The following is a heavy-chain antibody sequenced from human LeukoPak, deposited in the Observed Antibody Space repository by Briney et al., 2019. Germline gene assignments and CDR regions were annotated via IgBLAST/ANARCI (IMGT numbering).Heavy chain of an antibody. CDR3: AREGHYDSSGYYSPFDY. CDR1: GYTFTSYG. V-gene: IGHV1-18*01. D-gene: IGHD3-22*01. CDR2: ISAYNGNT. J-gene: IGHJ4*02. Sequence: ASVKVSCKASGYTFTSYGISWVRQAPGQGLEWMGWISAYNGNTNYAQKLQGRVTMTTDTSTSTAYMELRSRRSDDTAVYYCAREGHYDSSGYYSPFDYWGQGTLVTVSS.